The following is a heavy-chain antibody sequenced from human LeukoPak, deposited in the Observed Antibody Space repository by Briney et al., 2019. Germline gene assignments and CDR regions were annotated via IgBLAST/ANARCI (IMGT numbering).Heavy chain of an antibody. CDR3: ARAQTTLLLDY. J-gene: IGHJ4*02. D-gene: IGHD4-11*01. V-gene: IGHV1-18*01. CDR2: ISAHNGNT. CDR1: GYIFTSYG. Sequence: ASVKVSCKASGYIFTSYGIIRVRQAPGQGLQWMGWISAHNGNTNYAQKLQGRVTMTTDTSTSTVYMELGSLRSDDTAVYYCARAQTTLLLDYWGQGTLVTVSS.